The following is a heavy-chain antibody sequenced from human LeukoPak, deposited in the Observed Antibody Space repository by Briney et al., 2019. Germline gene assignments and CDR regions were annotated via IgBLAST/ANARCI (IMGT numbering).Heavy chain of an antibody. Sequence: GGSLRLSCAASGFTFSSYSMNWVRQAPGQGLEWVSYISTSGSIIYYADSVKGRFTISRDNAKNSLYLQMNSLRVEDTAVYYCARLSVEDYYDSTGYYYYYYMDVWGKGTTVTVSS. V-gene: IGHV3-48*01. CDR2: ISTSGSII. J-gene: IGHJ6*03. CDR3: ARLSVEDYYDSTGYYYYYYMDV. D-gene: IGHD3-22*01. CDR1: GFTFSSYS.